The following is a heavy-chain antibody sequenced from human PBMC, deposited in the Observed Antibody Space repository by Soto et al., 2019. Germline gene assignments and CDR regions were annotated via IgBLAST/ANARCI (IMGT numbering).Heavy chain of an antibody. CDR3: VKDFRVGYDWTHD. CDR1: GFTFSNYA. V-gene: IGHV3-23*01. Sequence: EVQLLESGGDLVQPGGSLRLSCAASGFTFSNYAMSWVRQAPGKGLEWVSLIRGGGGPTNYADSVKGRFTVSRDNSNNMLSLQMSSLRADDTAVYYCVKDFRVGYDWTHDWGQGTLVTVSS. CDR2: IRGGGGPT. J-gene: IGHJ4*02. D-gene: IGHD5-12*01.